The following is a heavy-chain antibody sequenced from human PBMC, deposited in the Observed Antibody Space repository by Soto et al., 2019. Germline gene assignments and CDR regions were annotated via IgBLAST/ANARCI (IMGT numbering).Heavy chain of an antibody. Sequence: PSETLSLTCAVYGGSFSGYYWSWIRQPPGKGLEWIGEINHSGSTNYNPSLKSRVTISVDTSKNQFSLKLSSVTAADTAGYYCARVGVSAMPYWGQGTLVTVSS. V-gene: IGHV4-34*01. J-gene: IGHJ4*02. CDR2: INHSGST. CDR3: ARVGVSAMPY. D-gene: IGHD2-2*01. CDR1: GGSFSGYY.